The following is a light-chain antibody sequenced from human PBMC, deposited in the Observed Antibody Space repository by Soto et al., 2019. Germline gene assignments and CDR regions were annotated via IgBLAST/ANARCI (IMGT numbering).Light chain of an antibody. CDR1: SSDVGGYNF. CDR3: NSYRGYYTRV. V-gene: IGLV2-14*01. Sequence: QSALTQPASVSGSPGQSITISCTGTSSDVGGYNFVSWYQQHPGRAPKLLIYEVSRRPSGASNRFSGSKSGDTASLTISGLQAEDEADYYCNSYRGYYTRVFGTGTKV. CDR2: EVS. J-gene: IGLJ1*01.